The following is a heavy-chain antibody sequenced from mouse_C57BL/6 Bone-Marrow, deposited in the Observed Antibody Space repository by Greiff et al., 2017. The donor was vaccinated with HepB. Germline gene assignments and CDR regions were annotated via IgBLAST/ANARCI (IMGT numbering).Heavy chain of an antibody. V-gene: IGHV1-50*01. CDR3: ANYYGSIPWYFDV. D-gene: IGHD1-1*01. CDR1: GYTFTSYW. J-gene: IGHJ1*03. Sequence: QVQLQQPGAELVKPGASVKLSCKASGYTFTSYWMQWVKQRPGQGLEWIGEIDPSDSYTNYNQKFKGKATLTVDTSSSTAYMQLSSLTSEDSAVYYCANYYGSIPWYFDVWGTGTTVTVSS. CDR2: IDPSDSYT.